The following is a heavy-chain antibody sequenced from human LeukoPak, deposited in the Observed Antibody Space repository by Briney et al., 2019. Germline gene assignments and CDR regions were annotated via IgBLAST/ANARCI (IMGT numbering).Heavy chain of an antibody. V-gene: IGHV1-18*04. J-gene: IGHJ4*02. CDR2: ISVDNGNT. D-gene: IGHD5-12*01. CDR3: ARDFFGGRSGYARRGIKY. Sequence: ASVKVSCKASGYTFTSYYMHWVRQAPGQGLEWMGWISVDNGNTDSAQNLQGRLTMTTDTSTSTAYMELRSLRSDDTAIYFCARDFFGGRSGYARRGIKYWGQGTLVTVSS. CDR1: GYTFTSYY.